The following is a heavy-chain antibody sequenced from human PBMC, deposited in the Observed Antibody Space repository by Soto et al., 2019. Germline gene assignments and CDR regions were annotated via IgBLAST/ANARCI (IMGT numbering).Heavy chain of an antibody. V-gene: IGHV3-23*01. J-gene: IGHJ6*03. CDR2: ISGSGGST. Sequence: EVQLLESGGGLVQPGGSLRLSCAASGFTFSSYAMSWVRQAPGKGLEWVSAISGSGGSTYYADSVKGRFTISRDNSKNTLYLQMNSLRPEDTAVYYCAKAAIVVVPAAPYYYYMDVWGKGTTVTVSS. D-gene: IGHD2-2*01. CDR1: GFTFSSYA. CDR3: AKAAIVVVPAAPYYYYMDV.